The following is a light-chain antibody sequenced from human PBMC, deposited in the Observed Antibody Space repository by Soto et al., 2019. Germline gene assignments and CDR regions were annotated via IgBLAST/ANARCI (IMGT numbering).Light chain of an antibody. V-gene: IGKV3-15*01. CDR3: QQYNFWPPLT. J-gene: IGKJ4*01. CDR2: DAS. CDR1: QSVNSN. Sequence: EIVMTQSPATLSVSPGERATLSCRASQSVNSNLAWYQQKPGQAPRLLISDASTRATGVPARCSGSWSGTEFTLTISSLKSEDSGIYYCQQYNFWPPLTFGGGTKVEIK.